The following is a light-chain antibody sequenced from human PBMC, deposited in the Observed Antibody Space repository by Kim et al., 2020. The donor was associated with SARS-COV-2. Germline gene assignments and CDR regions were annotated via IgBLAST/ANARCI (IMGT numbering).Light chain of an antibody. CDR2: YDS. Sequence: SYELTQPPSVSVAPGKTARITCGGNNIGSKSVHWYQQKPGQAPVLVIYYDSDRPSGIPERFSGSNSGNTATLTNSRVEAGDEADYYWQERDSSSDHPVFG. CDR1: NIGSKS. CDR3: QERDSSSDHPV. J-gene: IGLJ1*01. V-gene: IGLV3-21*04.